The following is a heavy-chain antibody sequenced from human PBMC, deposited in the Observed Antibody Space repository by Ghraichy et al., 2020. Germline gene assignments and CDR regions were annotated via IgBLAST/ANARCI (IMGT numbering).Heavy chain of an antibody. J-gene: IGHJ2*01. CDR1: GGSISSYY. V-gene: IGHV4-59*01. CDR3: ARTLPGIAVAGYWYFDL. D-gene: IGHD6-19*01. CDR2: IYYSGST. Sequence: SETLSLTCTVSGGSISSYYWSWIRQPPGKGLEWIGYIYYSGSTNYNPSLKSRVTISVDTSKNRFSLKLSSVAAADTAVYYCARTLPGIAVAGYWYFDLRGRGTLVTVSS.